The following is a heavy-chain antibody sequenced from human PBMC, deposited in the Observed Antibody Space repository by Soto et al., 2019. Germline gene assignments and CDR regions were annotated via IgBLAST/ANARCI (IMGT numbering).Heavy chain of an antibody. Sequence: GESLKISCKGSGYSFTSYWIAWVRQVPGKGLELMGVIYPGDSDIRYSPSVQGQVTISADKSISTAYLQWSSLKASDSAMYFCARHFYYFSSYYYPPTSQLPIDYWGQGTLVTVSS. CDR3: ARHFYYFSSYYYPPTSQLPIDY. D-gene: IGHD3-22*01. V-gene: IGHV5-51*01. J-gene: IGHJ4*02. CDR1: GYSFTSYW. CDR2: IYPGDSDI.